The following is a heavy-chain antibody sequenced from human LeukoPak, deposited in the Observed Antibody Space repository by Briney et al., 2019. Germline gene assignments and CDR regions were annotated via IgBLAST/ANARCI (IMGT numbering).Heavy chain of an antibody. CDR1: GGSISGSNW. D-gene: IGHD6-13*01. CDR2: IYHSGST. V-gene: IGHV4-4*02. J-gene: IGHJ6*03. Sequence: SETLSLTCAVSGGSISGSNWWSWVRQPPGKGLEWIGEIYHSGSTNYNPSLKSRVTISVDKSKNQFSLKLSSVTAADTAVYYCARSVGKQQLVPRDYYYYYMDVWGKGTTVTVSS. CDR3: ARSVGKQQLVPRDYYYYYMDV.